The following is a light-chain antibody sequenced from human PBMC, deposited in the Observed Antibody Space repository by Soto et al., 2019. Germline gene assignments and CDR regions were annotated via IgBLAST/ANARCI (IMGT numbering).Light chain of an antibody. V-gene: IGLV2-14*01. Sequence: QFALTQPASVSGSPGQSITVSCTGTSRDIGFFNYVSWYQQYPGNAPKLIIFEVTNRPSGVSHRFSGSKSGNTASLTISGLQAEDGADYFCASYTTRSTYVFGSGTKVTVL. J-gene: IGLJ1*01. CDR2: EVT. CDR3: ASYTTRSTYV. CDR1: SRDIGFFNY.